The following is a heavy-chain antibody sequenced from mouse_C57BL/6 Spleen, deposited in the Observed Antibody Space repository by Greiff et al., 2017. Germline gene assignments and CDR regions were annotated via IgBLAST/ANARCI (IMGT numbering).Heavy chain of an antibody. CDR2: INPSNGGT. Sequence: QVQLQQPGTELVKPGASVKLSCKASGYTFTSYWMHWVKQRPGQGLEWIGNINPSNGGTNYNEKFKSKATLTVDKSSSTAYMQLSSLTSEDSAVYYCARERSYDGYLYYFDYWGQGTTLTVSS. V-gene: IGHV1-53*01. D-gene: IGHD2-3*01. J-gene: IGHJ2*01. CDR3: ARERSYDGYLYYFDY. CDR1: GYTFTSYW.